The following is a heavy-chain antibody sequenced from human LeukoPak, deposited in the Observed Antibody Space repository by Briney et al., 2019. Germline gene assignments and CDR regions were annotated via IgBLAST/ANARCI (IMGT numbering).Heavy chain of an antibody. CDR2: IWYDGSNK. J-gene: IGHJ4*02. CDR3: ARKQKGYYYGSGSYSADY. D-gene: IGHD3-10*01. CDR1: GFSLSDYY. V-gene: IGHV3-33*08. Sequence: GGSLRLSCAASGFSLSDYYMSWIRQAPGKGLEWVAVIWYDGSNKYYADSVKGRFTISRDNSKNTLYLQMNSLRAEDTAVYYCARKQKGYYYGSGSYSADYWGQGTLVTVSS.